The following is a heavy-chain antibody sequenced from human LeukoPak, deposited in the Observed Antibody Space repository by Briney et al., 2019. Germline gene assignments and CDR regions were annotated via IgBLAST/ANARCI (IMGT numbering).Heavy chain of an antibody. CDR2: IYHSGRT. V-gene: IGHV4-38-2*02. J-gene: IGHJ4*02. Sequence: SETLSLTCTVSGYSISSGYYWGWIRQPPGKGLEWIGSIYHSGRTYYNPSLKSRVTISVDTSKNQFSLKLSSVTAADTAVYYCARQYSSGWYYFDYWGQGTLVTVSS. CDR1: GYSISSGYY. CDR3: ARQYSSGWYYFDY. D-gene: IGHD6-19*01.